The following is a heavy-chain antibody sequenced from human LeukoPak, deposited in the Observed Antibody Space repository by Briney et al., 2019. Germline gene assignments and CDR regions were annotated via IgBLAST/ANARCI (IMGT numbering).Heavy chain of an antibody. D-gene: IGHD1-26*01. CDR1: GGSISSYY. Sequence: SETLSLTCTVSGGSISSYYWSWIRQPPGRGLEWIGYIYYSGSTNYNPSLKSRVTISVDTSKNQFSLRLNSVTAADTAVYYCARSRAFNSGAFDPWGQGSLVTVSS. CDR3: ARSRAFNSGAFDP. V-gene: IGHV4-59*01. CDR2: IYYSGST. J-gene: IGHJ5*02.